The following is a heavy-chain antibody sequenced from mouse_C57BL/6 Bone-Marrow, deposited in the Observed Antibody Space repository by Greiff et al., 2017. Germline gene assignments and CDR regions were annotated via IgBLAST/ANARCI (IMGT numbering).Heavy chain of an antibody. CDR1: GFSLTSYG. CDR2: IWGVGST. D-gene: IGHD2-4*01. J-gene: IGHJ4*01. V-gene: IGHV2-6*01. CDR3: ASRGYDYDGAMDY. Sequence: QVQLKQSGPGLVAPSQSLSITCTVSGFSLTSYGVDWVRQSPGKGLEWLGVIWGVGSTNYNSALKSRLSISKDNSKSQVFLKMNSLQTDDTAMYYCASRGYDYDGAMDYWGQGTSVTVSA.